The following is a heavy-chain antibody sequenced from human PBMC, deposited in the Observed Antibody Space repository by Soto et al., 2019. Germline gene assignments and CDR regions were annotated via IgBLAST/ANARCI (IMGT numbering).Heavy chain of an antibody. CDR1: GFTFSSYG. D-gene: IGHD1-26*01. V-gene: IGHV3-30*18. J-gene: IGHJ4*02. Sequence: QVQLVESGGGVVQPGRSLRLSYAASGFTFSSYGMHWVRQAPGKGLEWVAVISYDGSNKYYADSVKGRFTISRDNSKNTLYLQMNSLRAEDTAVYYCAKDLLVVGATPAYYWGQGTLVTVSS. CDR2: ISYDGSNK. CDR3: AKDLLVVGATPAYY.